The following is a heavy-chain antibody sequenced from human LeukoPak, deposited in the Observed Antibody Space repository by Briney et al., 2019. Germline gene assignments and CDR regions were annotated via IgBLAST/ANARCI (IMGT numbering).Heavy chain of an antibody. Sequence: SETLCLTCTASGGSISSYYWSWIRQPPGKGLEWIGYIYYSGSTNYNPSLKSRVTISVDTSKNQFSLKLSSVTAADTAVYYCARERGRSYGSVPYYYYYMDVWGKGTTVTVSS. CDR2: IYYSGST. J-gene: IGHJ6*03. V-gene: IGHV4-59*01. D-gene: IGHD5-18*01. CDR3: ARERGRSYGSVPYYYYYMDV. CDR1: GGSISSYY.